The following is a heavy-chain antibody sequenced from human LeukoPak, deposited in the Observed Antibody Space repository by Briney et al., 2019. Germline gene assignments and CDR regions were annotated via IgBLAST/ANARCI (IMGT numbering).Heavy chain of an antibody. CDR3: ARAWVYDSSGYYYYYYMDV. V-gene: IGHV1-18*01. CDR2: ISAYNGNT. CDR1: GYTFSNYD. J-gene: IGHJ6*03. Sequence: ASVKVSCKASGYTFSNYDLSWVRQAPGQGLEWMGWISAYNGNTNYAQKLQGRVTMTTDTSTSTAYMELRSLRSDDTAVYYCARAWVYDSSGYYYYYYMDVWGKGTTVTISS. D-gene: IGHD3-22*01.